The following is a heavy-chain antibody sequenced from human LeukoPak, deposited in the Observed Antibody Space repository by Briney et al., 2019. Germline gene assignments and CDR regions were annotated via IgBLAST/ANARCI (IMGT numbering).Heavy chain of an antibody. CDR2: IYYTGNT. Sequence: SETLSLTCTVSGASLSTSPYYWGWIRQPPGKGLEWIGSIYYTGNTYYNASLKSRVTISIDTSKNQISLRLTSVTATDTAMYYRARQTGSGLFTLPGGQGTLVTVSS. J-gene: IGHJ4*02. D-gene: IGHD3/OR15-3a*01. CDR3: ARQTGSGLFTLP. CDR1: GASLSTSPYY. V-gene: IGHV4-39*01.